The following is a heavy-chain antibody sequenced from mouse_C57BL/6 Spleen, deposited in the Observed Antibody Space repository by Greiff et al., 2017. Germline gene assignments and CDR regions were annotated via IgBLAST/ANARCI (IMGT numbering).Heavy chain of an antibody. D-gene: IGHD2-3*01. Sequence: VKLVESGPGLVQPSQSLSITCTVSGFSLTSYGVHWVRQSPGKGLEWLGVIWSGGSTDYNAAFISRLSISKDNSKSQVFFKMNSLQADDTAIYYCASYDGYFWFAYWGQGTLVTVSA. CDR1: GFSLTSYG. CDR2: IWSGGST. V-gene: IGHV2-2*01. CDR3: ASYDGYFWFAY. J-gene: IGHJ3*01.